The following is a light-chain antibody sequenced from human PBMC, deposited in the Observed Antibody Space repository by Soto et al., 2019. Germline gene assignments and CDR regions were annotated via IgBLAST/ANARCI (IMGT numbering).Light chain of an antibody. J-gene: IGLJ1*01. Sequence: VLAQQHSPCGPLLQRGTMACYRSSSLMGSTTVHWFQQFPGTAPKLLIYTNDQRPSGVPDRFTGSYSGTSASLAISGLQFEDEADYYCAVWDDRLNGHVFGTGT. CDR1: SSLMGSTT. V-gene: IGLV1-44*01. CDR2: TND. CDR3: AVWDDRLNGHV.